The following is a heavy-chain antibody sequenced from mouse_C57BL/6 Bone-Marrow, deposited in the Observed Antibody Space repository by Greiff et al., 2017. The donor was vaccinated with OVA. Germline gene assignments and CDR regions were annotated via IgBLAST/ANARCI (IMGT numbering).Heavy chain of an antibody. CDR3: ARGDLYYGSSYYAMDY. CDR1: GYTFTSYG. Sequence: QVQLQQSGAELARPGASVKLSCKASGYTFTSYGISWVKQRTGQGLEWIGEIYPRSGNTYYNEKFKGKATLTADKSSSTAYMELRSLTSEDSAVYFCARGDLYYGSSYYAMDYWGQGTSVTVSS. D-gene: IGHD1-1*01. J-gene: IGHJ4*01. CDR2: IYPRSGNT. V-gene: IGHV1-81*01.